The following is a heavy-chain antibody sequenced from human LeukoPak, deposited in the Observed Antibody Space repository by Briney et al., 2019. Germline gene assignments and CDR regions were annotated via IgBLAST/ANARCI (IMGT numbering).Heavy chain of an antibody. J-gene: IGHJ6*03. CDR3: ARNIVVVPAAIFDYYYYYMDV. CDR1: GYTFTSYG. D-gene: IGHD2-2*02. Sequence: ASVKVSCKASGYTFTSYGISWVRQAPGQGLEWMGWISAYNGNTNYAQKLQGRVTMTTDTSTSAAYMELRSLRSGDTAVYYCARNIVVVPAAIFDYYYYYMDVWGKGTTVTVSS. CDR2: ISAYNGNT. V-gene: IGHV1-18*01.